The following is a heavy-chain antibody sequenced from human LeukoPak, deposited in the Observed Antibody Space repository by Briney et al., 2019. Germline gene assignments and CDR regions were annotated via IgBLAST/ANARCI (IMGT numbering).Heavy chain of an antibody. CDR3: ATDYGSGSYYPKY. J-gene: IGHJ4*02. D-gene: IGHD3-10*01. CDR1: GGSISSYY. CDR2: IYYSGST. Sequence: PSETLSLTCTVSGGSISSYYWSWIRQPPGKGLEWIGYIYYSGSTNYNPSLKSRVTISVDTSKNQFSLKLSSVTAADTAVYYCATDYGSGSYYPKYWGQGTLVTVSS. V-gene: IGHV4-59*01.